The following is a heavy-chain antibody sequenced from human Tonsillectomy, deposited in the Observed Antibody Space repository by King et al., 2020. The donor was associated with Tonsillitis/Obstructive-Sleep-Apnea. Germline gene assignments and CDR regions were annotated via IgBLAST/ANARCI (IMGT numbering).Heavy chain of an antibody. CDR2: IYYSGST. Sequence: VQLQESSPGLVKPSETLSLTCTVSGGSISSYYWSWIRQPPGKGLEWIGYIYYSGSTNYNPSLKSRVTISVDTSKNQFSLKLSSVTAADPAVYYCARDRAGIAVAGNYYYMDVWGKGTTVTVSS. J-gene: IGHJ6*03. D-gene: IGHD6-19*01. V-gene: IGHV4-59*01. CDR1: GGSISSYY. CDR3: ARDRAGIAVAGNYYYMDV.